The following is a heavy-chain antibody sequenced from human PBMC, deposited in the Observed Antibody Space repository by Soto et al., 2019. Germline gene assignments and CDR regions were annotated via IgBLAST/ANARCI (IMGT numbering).Heavy chain of an antibody. Sequence: EVQLVESGGGLVQPGGSLRLSCAASGFTFSSYEMNWVRQAPGKGLEWVSYISSSGGSTYYADSVKGRFTISRDNSKNTLYLQMNSLRAEDTAVYYCAVDIVATILRRFDYWGQGTLVTVSS. CDR3: AVDIVATILRRFDY. D-gene: IGHD5-12*01. CDR1: GFTFSSYE. J-gene: IGHJ4*02. V-gene: IGHV3-48*03. CDR2: ISSSGGST.